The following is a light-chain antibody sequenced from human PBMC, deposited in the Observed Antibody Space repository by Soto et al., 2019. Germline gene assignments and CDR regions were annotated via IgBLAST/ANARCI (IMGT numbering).Light chain of an antibody. CDR3: QQYGSSPWT. CDR1: QSVSSSY. Sequence: EIVLTQSPGTLSLSPGERATLACRASQSVSSSYLAWYQQKPGQAPRLLIYGASSRATGIPDRFSGSGSGTDFTLTISRLEPEAFAVYYCQQYGSSPWTFGQWTKVEIK. CDR2: GAS. J-gene: IGKJ1*01. V-gene: IGKV3-20*01.